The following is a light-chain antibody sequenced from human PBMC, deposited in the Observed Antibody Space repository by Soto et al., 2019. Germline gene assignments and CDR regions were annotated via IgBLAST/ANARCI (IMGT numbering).Light chain of an antibody. CDR1: NSDVGAYNY. V-gene: IGLV2-14*03. CDR2: DVS. J-gene: IGLJ1*01. Sequence: QSALTQPASVSGSPGQSIAISCTGTNSDVGAYNYVSWYQQHPGKAPKLIIYDVSNRPSGISTRFSGSKSGNTASLTISGLQADDEADYHCSSYTTSTTDVFGTATKLTVL. CDR3: SSYTTSTTDV.